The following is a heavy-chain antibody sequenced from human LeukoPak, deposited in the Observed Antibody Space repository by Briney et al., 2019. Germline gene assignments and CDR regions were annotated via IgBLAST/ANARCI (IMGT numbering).Heavy chain of an antibody. J-gene: IGHJ4*02. CDR2: ISSSSSTI. V-gene: IGHV3-48*04. CDR1: GFTFSSYS. D-gene: IGHD5-24*01. CDR3: AQRDGGKGFDY. Sequence: GGSLRLSCAASGFTFSSYSMNWVRQAPGKGLEWVSYISSSSSTIYYADSVKGRFTISRDNAKNSLYLQMNSLRAEDTAVYYCAQRDGGKGFDYWGQGTLVTVSS.